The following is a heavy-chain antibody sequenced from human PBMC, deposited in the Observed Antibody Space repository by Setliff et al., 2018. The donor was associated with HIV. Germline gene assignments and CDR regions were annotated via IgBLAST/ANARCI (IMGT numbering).Heavy chain of an antibody. V-gene: IGHV4-4*09. CDR2: IYHSGST. CDR3: ARSEGYFDL. CDR1: GGSISSYY. J-gene: IGHJ2*01. Sequence: SETLSLTCTVSGGSISSYYWSWIRQPPGKGLEWIGYIYHSGSTYYNPSLKSRVTISVDRSKNQFSLKLSSVTAADTAVYYCARSEGYFDLWGRGTLVTAPQ.